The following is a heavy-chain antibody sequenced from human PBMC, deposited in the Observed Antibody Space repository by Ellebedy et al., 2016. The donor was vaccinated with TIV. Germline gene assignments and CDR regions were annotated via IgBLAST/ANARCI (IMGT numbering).Heavy chain of an antibody. D-gene: IGHD4-11*01. CDR2: INHSGST. CDR1: GGSFSGYY. CDR3: AKSLHYSGSSFFDF. Sequence: SETLSLTXAVYGGSFSGYYWTWIRQPPGMGLEWIGEINHSGSTNYNPSLKSRVTMSVDTSKNQFSLRLRSVTAADTGVYYCAKSLHYSGSSFFDFWGQGTLVTVSS. J-gene: IGHJ4*02. V-gene: IGHV4-34*01.